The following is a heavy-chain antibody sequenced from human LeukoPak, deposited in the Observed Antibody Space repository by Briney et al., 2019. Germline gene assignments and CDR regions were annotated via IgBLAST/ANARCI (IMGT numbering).Heavy chain of an antibody. CDR3: TRERSTVTFDY. CDR1: GGSISPHY. V-gene: IGHV4-59*11. J-gene: IGHJ4*02. Sequence: KPSETLSLTCTVSGGSISPHYWAWIRQTPGKGLEWIGYVYYNGLTNYNASLRSRLILSVDTARNQVSLKLTSVTAADTAVYYCTRERSTVTFDYWGQGTLVTVSS. CDR2: VYYNGLT. D-gene: IGHD4-17*01.